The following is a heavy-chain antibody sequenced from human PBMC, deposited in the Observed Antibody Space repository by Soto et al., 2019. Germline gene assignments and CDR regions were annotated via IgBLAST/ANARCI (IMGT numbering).Heavy chain of an antibody. J-gene: IGHJ4*02. CDR3: ARVYSGSYSDS. V-gene: IGHV4-4*02. CDR1: GGSMSSNNW. D-gene: IGHD1-26*01. CDR2: IFHSGST. Sequence: SETLSLTCAVSGGSMSSNNWWSWVRQPPGKGLEWIGEIFHSGSTYYSPSLKSRVTISVDKSKNHFSLNLTSVTAADTAVYYCARVYSGSYSDSWGQGTLVTVSS.